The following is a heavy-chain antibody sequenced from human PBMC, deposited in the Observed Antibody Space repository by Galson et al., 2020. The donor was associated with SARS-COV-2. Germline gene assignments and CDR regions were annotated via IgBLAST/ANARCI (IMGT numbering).Heavy chain of an antibody. CDR2: VFETRGT. CDR3: ARTHYYQDAFDL. J-gene: IGHJ3*01. D-gene: IGHD2-2*01. V-gene: IGHV4-59*12. CDR1: GGPIGLFY. Sequence: SETLSLTCTVSGGPIGLFYWSWLRQPPGKGLEWIGYVFETRGTTYNPSLKSRLTMSKDTSKNQFSLKLTSVTAADTAVYYCARTHYYQDAFDLWGEGTMVTVSS.